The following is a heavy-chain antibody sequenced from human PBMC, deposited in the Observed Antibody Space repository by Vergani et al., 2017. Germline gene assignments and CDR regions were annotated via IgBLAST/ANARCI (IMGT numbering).Heavy chain of an antibody. CDR2: IIPILGIA. CDR1: GGTFSSYT. CDR3: ARVRRYSTTSQRYYGMDV. J-gene: IGHJ6*01. Sequence: QVQLVQSGAEVKKPGSSVKVSCKASGGTFSSYTISWVRQAPGQGLEWMGRIIPILGIANYAQKFQGRVTITADKSTSTTYMELSSLRSEDTSVYYCARVRRYSTTSQRYYGMDVWARGTTVIVSS. D-gene: IGHD4-11*01. V-gene: IGHV1-69*02.